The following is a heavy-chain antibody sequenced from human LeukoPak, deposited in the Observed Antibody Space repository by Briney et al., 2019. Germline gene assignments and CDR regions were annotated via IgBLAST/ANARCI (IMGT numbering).Heavy chain of an antibody. CDR3: ASGAVPPH. CDR1: GFTFSNYA. CDR2: IKTDGSEK. J-gene: IGHJ4*02. D-gene: IGHD3-16*01. V-gene: IGHV3-7*01. Sequence: PGGSLRLSCAASGFTFSNYALNWVRQAPGRGLEWVALIKTDGSEKFYVDSVKGRFTIFRDNAKNSLYLQLNSLRVEDTAVYYCASGAVPPHWGQGNLVTVSS.